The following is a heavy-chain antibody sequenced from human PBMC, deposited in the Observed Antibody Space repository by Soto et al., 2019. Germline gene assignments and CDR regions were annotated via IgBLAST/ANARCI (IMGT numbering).Heavy chain of an antibody. CDR1: GFIFSDNY. CDR2: IRTNSITI. CDR3: ASARAGSGRSFDN. D-gene: IGHD1-26*01. Sequence: QVQLVESGGGLVKPGGSLRLSCAVSGFIFSDNYMSWIRQAPGKGLEWVSYIRTNSITIYYADSVKGRFTISRDNAKNSLYLQMNSLRAEDTAMYYCASARAGSGRSFDNWGQGTLVTVSS. V-gene: IGHV3-11*01. J-gene: IGHJ4*02.